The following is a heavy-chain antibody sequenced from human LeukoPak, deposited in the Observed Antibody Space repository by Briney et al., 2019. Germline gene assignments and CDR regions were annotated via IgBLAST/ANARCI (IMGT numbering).Heavy chain of an antibody. CDR2: IYYNGNT. V-gene: IGHV4-59*01. CDR3: ARVRYSSGWYPFDY. CDR1: GGSISSYY. Sequence: SETLSLTCTVSGGSISSYYWSWIRQPPGKGLEWIGYIYYNGNTNYNPSLKSRVTISVDTSKNQFSLKLSSVTAADTAVYYCARVRYSSGWYPFDYWGQGTLVTVSS. D-gene: IGHD6-19*01. J-gene: IGHJ4*02.